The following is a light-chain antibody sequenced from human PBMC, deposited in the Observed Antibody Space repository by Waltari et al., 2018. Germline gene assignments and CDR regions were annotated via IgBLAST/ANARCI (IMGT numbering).Light chain of an antibody. J-gene: IGKJ4*01. CDR3: QQSYSTPLT. CDR2: AAS. Sequence: DIQMTQSPSSLSASVGDRVTITCRASQSISSYLNWYQQKPRKAPKLLIHAASSLQGGVPSRFSCSGSGTDFTLTISSLQPEDFATYYCQQSYSTPLTFGGGTKVEIK. V-gene: IGKV1-39*01. CDR1: QSISSY.